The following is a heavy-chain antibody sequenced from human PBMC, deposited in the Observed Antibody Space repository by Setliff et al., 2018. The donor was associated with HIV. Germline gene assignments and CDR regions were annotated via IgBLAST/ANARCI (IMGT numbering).Heavy chain of an antibody. CDR2: IYPGGARR. J-gene: IGHJ4*02. CDR3: ARSAHDSETGY. Sequence: GASVKVSCKASGYTFNNYYMHWVRQAPGQGLEWMGIIYPGGARRSYAQKFQGRVTMTWDTSTSTVYMELSSLRSEDTAFYYCARSAHDSETGYWGQGTLVTVSS. CDR1: GYTFNNYY. D-gene: IGHD5-12*01. V-gene: IGHV1-46*02.